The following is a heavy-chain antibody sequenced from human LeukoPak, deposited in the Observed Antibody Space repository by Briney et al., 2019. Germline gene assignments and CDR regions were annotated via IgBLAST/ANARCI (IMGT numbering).Heavy chain of an antibody. CDR2: INPSGDTT. CDR3: ARDRNGDRWANALDI. V-gene: IGHV1-46*01. J-gene: IGHJ3*02. Sequence: GASVKVSCKASGFTFTTYFMHWVRQAPGQGLEWMGKINPSGDTTTYAQKFQGRITMTRDTSTSTVYMELSSLRSEDTAVYYCARDRNGDRWANALDIWGQGTMVTVSS. D-gene: IGHD2-21*02. CDR1: GFTFTTYF.